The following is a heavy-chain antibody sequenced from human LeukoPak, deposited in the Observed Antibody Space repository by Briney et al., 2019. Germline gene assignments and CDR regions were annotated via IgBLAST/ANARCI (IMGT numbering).Heavy chain of an antibody. D-gene: IGHD2-8*02. V-gene: IGHV3-48*01. CDR1: GFPFSSYS. CDR2: ISSSGSI. Sequence: GGSLRLSCAASGFPFSSYSMNWVRQAPGKGLEWVSYISSSGSIYYADSVKGRFTISRDNAKNSLYLQMNSLRVEDTGVYYCARLGRFVQVDYFDYWGQGALVTVSS. CDR3: ARLGRFVQVDYFDY. J-gene: IGHJ4*02.